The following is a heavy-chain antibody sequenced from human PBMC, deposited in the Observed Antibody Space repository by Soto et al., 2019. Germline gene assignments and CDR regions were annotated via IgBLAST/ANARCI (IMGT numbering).Heavy chain of an antibody. V-gene: IGHV5-51*01. D-gene: IGHD3-22*01. CDR1: GYSFTSYW. J-gene: IGHJ5*02. CDR3: ARHGGLKELRLGELSPNSYYDSSGYYSTRYQQRYNWFDP. CDR2: IYPGDSDT. Sequence: PGESLKISCKGSGYSFTSYWIGWVRQMPGKGLEWMGIIYPGDSDTRYSPSFQGQVTISADKSISTAYLQWSSLKASDTAMYYCARHGGLKELRLGELSPNSYYDSSGYYSTRYQQRYNWFDPWGQGTLVTVSS.